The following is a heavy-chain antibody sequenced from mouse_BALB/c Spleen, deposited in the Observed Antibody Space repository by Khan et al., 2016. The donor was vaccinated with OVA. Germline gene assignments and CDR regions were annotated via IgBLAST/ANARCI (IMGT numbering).Heavy chain of an antibody. V-gene: IGHV2-3*01. CDR1: GFSLTSYG. D-gene: IGHD2-3*01. CDR3: AKFYNVYYSFAY. Sequence: QVQLKESGPGLVAPSQSLSITCTVSGFSLTSYGVSWVRQPPGKGLEWLGIIWGDGNTNYHSALRSRLSISKDNSKSQVFLKLHSLQTDDTATYYCAKFYNVYYSFAYWGQGTLVTVSA. CDR2: IWGDGNT. J-gene: IGHJ3*01.